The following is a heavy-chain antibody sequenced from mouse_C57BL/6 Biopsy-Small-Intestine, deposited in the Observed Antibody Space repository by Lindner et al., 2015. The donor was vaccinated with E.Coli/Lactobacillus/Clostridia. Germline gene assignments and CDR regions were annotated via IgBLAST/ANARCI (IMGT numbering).Heavy chain of an antibody. CDR2: INPGSGGT. V-gene: IGHV1-54*01. J-gene: IGHJ4*01. CDR1: GYAFTNYL. CDR3: ARKKANWGYAMDY. D-gene: IGHD4-1*01. Sequence: VQLQESGAELVRPGTSVKVSCKASGYAFTNYLIEWVKQRPGQGLEWIGVINPGSGGTNYNEKFKGKATLTADKSSNTAYMQLSSLTSEDSAVYFCARKKANWGYAMDYWGQGTSVTVSS.